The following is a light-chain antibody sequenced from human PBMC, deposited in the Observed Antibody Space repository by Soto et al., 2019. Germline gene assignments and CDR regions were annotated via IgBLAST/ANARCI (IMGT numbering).Light chain of an antibody. Sequence: DIQMPQSPSSLSASVGDRVTITCRASQSISSYLNWYQQKPGKAPKLLIYAAYSLQSGVTSRFSGSGSGTVFTLTISSLQHEDFATYYCQQSYSTPRTFGQAKKLELK. CDR1: QSISSY. J-gene: IGKJ2*01. CDR3: QQSYSTPRT. V-gene: IGKV1-39*01. CDR2: AAY.